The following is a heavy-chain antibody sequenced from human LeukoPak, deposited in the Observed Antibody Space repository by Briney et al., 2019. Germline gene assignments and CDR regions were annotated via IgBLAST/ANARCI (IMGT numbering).Heavy chain of an antibody. V-gene: IGHV3-7*01. CDR1: GFTFRSNW. CDR3: ARDRYERTRLSYYYYGMDV. J-gene: IGHJ6*02. D-gene: IGHD3-3*01. Sequence: GGSLRLSCAAYGFTFRSNWMSWVRQAPGKGLEWVANIKQDGSETNYVESVKGRFTISRDNAKNSLYLQMDSLRAEDTAVYYCARDRYERTRLSYYYYGMDVWGQGTTVTVSS. CDR2: IKQDGSET.